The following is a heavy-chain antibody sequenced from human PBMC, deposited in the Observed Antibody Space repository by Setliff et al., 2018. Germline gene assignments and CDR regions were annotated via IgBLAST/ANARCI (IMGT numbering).Heavy chain of an antibody. CDR3: VRDRYGRNSAGSGVYNWFDS. Sequence: TLSLTCNVSGASISSGSHYWSWIRQSAGEKPTWIGHVYSTGSTNYNPSFESRVSISVDKSNNQFSLKMTSVTAADTAMYYCVRDRYGRNSAGSGVYNWFDSWGQGILVTVSS. CDR2: VYSTGST. J-gene: IGHJ5*01. CDR1: GASISSGSHY. V-gene: IGHV4-61*09. D-gene: IGHD2-15*01.